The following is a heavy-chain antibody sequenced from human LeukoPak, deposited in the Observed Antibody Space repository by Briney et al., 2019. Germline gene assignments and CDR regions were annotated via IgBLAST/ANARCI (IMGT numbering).Heavy chain of an antibody. CDR1: GYTFTSYY. J-gene: IGHJ4*02. D-gene: IGHD5-12*01. CDR3: ARGLYSGYLERFDY. CDR2: IIPIFGTA. Sequence: ASVKVSCKASGYTFTSYYMHWVRQAPGQGLEWMGGIIPIFGTANYAQKFQGRVTITADESTSTAYMELSSLRSEDTAVYYCARGLYSGYLERFDYWGQGTLVTVSS. V-gene: IGHV1-69*13.